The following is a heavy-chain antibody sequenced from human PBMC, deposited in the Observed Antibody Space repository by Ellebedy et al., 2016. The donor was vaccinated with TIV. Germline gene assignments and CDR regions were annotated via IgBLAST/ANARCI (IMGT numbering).Heavy chain of an antibody. D-gene: IGHD3-3*01. Sequence: GGSLRLXXAASGFTFSDYYMSWIRQAPGKGLEWVSYITSSSSYTNYADSVKGRFTISRDNAKNSLYLQMNSLRAEDTAVYYCARTFWSLRYFDYWGQGTLVTVSS. V-gene: IGHV3-11*03. CDR2: ITSSSSYT. CDR1: GFTFSDYY. CDR3: ARTFWSLRYFDY. J-gene: IGHJ4*02.